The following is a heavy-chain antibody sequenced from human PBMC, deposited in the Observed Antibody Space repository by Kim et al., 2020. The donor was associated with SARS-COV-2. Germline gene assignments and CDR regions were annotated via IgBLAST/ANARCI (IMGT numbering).Heavy chain of an antibody. D-gene: IGHD6-13*01. CDR1: GGSISSYY. CDR2: IYYSGST. CDR3: ARDLNRAAGQFDP. J-gene: IGHJ5*02. V-gene: IGHV4-59*01. Sequence: SETLSLTCTVSGGSISSYYWSWIRQPPGKGLEWIGYIYYSGSTNYNPSLKSRVTISVDTSKNQFSLKLSSVTAADTAVYYCARDLNRAAGQFDPWGQGTLVTVSS.